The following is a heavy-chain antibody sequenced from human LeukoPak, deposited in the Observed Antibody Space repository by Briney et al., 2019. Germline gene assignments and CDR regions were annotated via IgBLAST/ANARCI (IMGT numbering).Heavy chain of an antibody. Sequence: PSETLSLTCTVSGYSISSGYYWGWIRQPPGKGLEWIGSIYHSGSTYYNPSLKSRVTISVDTSKNQFSLKLSSVTAADTAVYYCAKAYGSGSYGGLDYWGQGTLVTVSS. V-gene: IGHV4-38-2*02. CDR3: AKAYGSGSYGGLDY. J-gene: IGHJ4*02. D-gene: IGHD3-10*01. CDR2: IYHSGST. CDR1: GYSISSGYY.